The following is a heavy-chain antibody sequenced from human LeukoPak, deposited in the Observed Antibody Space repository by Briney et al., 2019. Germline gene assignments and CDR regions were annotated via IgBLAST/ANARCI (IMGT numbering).Heavy chain of an antibody. D-gene: IGHD6-19*01. J-gene: IGHJ4*02. CDR2: IGGSDGST. Sequence: GGSLKLSCAASGFTFSSYAMSWVRQAPGKGLKWVSAIGGSDGSTYYTDSVKGRFTISRDNSKNTLFLQINSLRAEDTAVYYCAKGVPGWPYYFDYWGQGTLVTVSS. V-gene: IGHV3-23*01. CDR1: GFTFSSYA. CDR3: AKGVPGWPYYFDY.